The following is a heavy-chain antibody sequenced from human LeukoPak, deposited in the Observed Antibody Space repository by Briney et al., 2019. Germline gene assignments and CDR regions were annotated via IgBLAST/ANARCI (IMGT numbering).Heavy chain of an antibody. V-gene: IGHV4-59*08. J-gene: IGHJ3*02. CDR3: ARRAYCSGGSCSSAFDI. Sequence: SETLSLTCTVSGGSISSYYWSWIRQPPGKGLEWIGYIYYSGSTNYNPSLKSRVTISVDTSKNQFSLKLSSVTAADTAVYYCARRAYCSGGSCSSAFDIWGQGTMVTVSS. CDR1: GGSISSYY. CDR2: IYYSGST. D-gene: IGHD2-15*01.